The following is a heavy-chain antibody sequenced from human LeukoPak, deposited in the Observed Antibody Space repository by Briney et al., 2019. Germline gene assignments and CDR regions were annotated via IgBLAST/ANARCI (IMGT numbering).Heavy chain of an antibody. D-gene: IGHD1-26*01. J-gene: IGHJ4*02. V-gene: IGHV3-48*03. CDR2: ISSSGSII. CDR3: ARDVSSGSYSFDY. Sequence: GGSLKLSCAASGFTFSSYEMNWVRQAPGKGLEWVSHISSSGSIIYYADSVKGRFTISRDNAKNSLYLQMNSLRAEDTAVYYCARDVSSGSYSFDYWGQGTLVTVSS. CDR1: GFTFSSYE.